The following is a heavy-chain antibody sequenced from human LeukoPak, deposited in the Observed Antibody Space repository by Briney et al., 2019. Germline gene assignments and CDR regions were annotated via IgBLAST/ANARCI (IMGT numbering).Heavy chain of an antibody. CDR2: ISWNSGSI. CDR1: GFTFHDYA. V-gene: IGHV3-9*01. D-gene: IGHD3-10*01. Sequence: GRSLRLSCAASGFTFHDYAMHWARQAPGKGLEWVSGISWNSGSIGYADSVKGRFTISRDNAKNSLYLQMNSLRAEDTALYYCAKDGGAKGIITTVFDYWGQGTLVTVSS. J-gene: IGHJ4*02. CDR3: AKDGGAKGIITTVFDY.